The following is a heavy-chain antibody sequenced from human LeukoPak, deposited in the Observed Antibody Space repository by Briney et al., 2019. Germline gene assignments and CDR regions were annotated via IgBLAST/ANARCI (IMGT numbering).Heavy chain of an antibody. V-gene: IGHV3-23*01. CDR1: GFTFSSYA. CDR2: ISGSGGST. CDR3: AKVSTRRIVVVVAARYFDY. D-gene: IGHD2-15*01. Sequence: EGSLRLSCAASGFTFSSYAMSWVRQAPGKGLEWVSAISGSGGSTYYADSVKGRFTISRDNSKNTLYLQMNSLRAEDTAVYYCAKVSTRRIVVVVAARYFDYWGQGTLVTVSS. J-gene: IGHJ4*02.